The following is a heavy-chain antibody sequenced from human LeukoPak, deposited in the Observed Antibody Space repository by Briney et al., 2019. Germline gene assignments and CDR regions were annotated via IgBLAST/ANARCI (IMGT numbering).Heavy chain of an antibody. CDR2: ISRSGDTT. J-gene: IGHJ4*02. CDR3: ASIPMYYFESSVDY. CDR1: GFTFTSHA. V-gene: IGHV3-23*01. Sequence: GGSLRLSCAASGFTFTSHAMTWVRQAPGKGLEWVSTISRSGDTTYYGDSVKGRLTISRDNSKNTVYLQMNSLRAEDTAVYFCASIPMYYFESSVDYWGQGTLVTVSS. D-gene: IGHD3-22*01.